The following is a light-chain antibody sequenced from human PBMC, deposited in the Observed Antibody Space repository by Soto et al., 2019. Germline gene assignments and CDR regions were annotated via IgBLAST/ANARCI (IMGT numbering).Light chain of an antibody. V-gene: IGKV4-1*01. CDR3: QQYYNTHPLT. Sequence: DIVMTQSPDSLAMSLGERATINCKSSQSLFDISSNKNYLSWFQQRPGQPPKLLIYWASTRESGVPDRFSGSGSATNFTLNISSLQAEDVAVYYCQQYYNTHPLTFGGGTKVEIK. J-gene: IGKJ4*01. CDR1: QSLFDISSNKNY. CDR2: WAS.